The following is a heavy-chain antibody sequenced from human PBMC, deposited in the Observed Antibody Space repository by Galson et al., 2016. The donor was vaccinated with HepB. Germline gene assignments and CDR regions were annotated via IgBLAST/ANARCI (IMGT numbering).Heavy chain of an antibody. Sequence: SLRLSCAASGFTFSTFPMHWVRQAPGEGLVWVSRIYFDGTETKYADSVKGRFTISRDNPKNTLYLQMNSLRAEDTAVYYYASGYSYGFVFWGQGTLVIVSS. CDR3: ASGYSYGFVF. V-gene: IGHV3-74*01. CDR1: GFTFSTFP. CDR2: IYFDGTET. D-gene: IGHD5-18*01. J-gene: IGHJ4*02.